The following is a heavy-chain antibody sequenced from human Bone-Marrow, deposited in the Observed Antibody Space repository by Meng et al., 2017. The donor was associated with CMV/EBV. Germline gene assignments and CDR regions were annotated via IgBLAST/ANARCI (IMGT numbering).Heavy chain of an antibody. CDR1: GFTFSDYY. CDR3: SRDHDVRRLEPRYGMDV. CDR2: ISSSGSTI. V-gene: IGHV3-11*04. D-gene: IGHD1-14*01. Sequence: GGSLRLSCAASGFTFSDYYMSWIRQAPGKGLEWVSYISSSGSTIYYAVSVKRRFTISRDNAKNSLYLRMNSLRAEDTAVYYCSRDHDVRRLEPRYGMDVWGQGTTVTVSS. J-gene: IGHJ6*02.